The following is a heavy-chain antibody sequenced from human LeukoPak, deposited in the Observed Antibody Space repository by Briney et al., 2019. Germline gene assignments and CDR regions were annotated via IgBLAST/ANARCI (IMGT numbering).Heavy chain of an antibody. V-gene: IGHV3-64*01. J-gene: IGHJ3*02. CDR1: GFTFSRYA. D-gene: IGHD3-22*01. CDR3: ARETNYYDSSGYKGAFDI. CDR2: ISSNGGST. Sequence: GGSLRLSCAASGFTFSRYAMHWVRQAPGKGLEYVSAISSNGGSTYYANSVKGRFTISRDNSKNTLYLQMGSLRAEDMAVYYCARETNYYDSSGYKGAFDIWGQGTMVTVSS.